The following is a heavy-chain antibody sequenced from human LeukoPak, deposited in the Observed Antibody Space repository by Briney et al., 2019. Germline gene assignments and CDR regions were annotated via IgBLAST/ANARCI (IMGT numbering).Heavy chain of an antibody. J-gene: IGHJ4*02. D-gene: IGHD3-10*01. Sequence: DSVKVPCKASGYTFSGTGWYLYWLRQAPGQGLECMGWIYPNNGATGYAQKFQGRVAMTRDTSISTAYMELSRLRPDDTAVYYCARDGPAQMVDFDYWGQGTLVTVSS. V-gene: IGHV1-2*02. CDR2: IYPNNGAT. CDR1: GYTFSGTGWY. CDR3: ARDGPAQMVDFDY.